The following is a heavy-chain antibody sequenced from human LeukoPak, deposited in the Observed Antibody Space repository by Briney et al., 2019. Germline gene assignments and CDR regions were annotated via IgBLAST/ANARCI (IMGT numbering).Heavy chain of an antibody. CDR2: ISYDGSNK. CDR1: GFTFSSYV. V-gene: IGHV3-30-3*01. D-gene: IGHD4-23*01. CDR3: AKDIDYGGAN. Sequence: AGGSLRLSCAASGFTFSSYVMHGVRQAPGKGLEGVAVISYDGSNKYYAHSVKGRFTISRDKSKNTLYPQMNSLRAEDTAVYYCAKDIDYGGANWGQGTLVIVPS. J-gene: IGHJ4*02.